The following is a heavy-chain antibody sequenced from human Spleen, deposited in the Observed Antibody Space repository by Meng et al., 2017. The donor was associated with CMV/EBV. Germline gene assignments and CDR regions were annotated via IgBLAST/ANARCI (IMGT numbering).Heavy chain of an antibody. D-gene: IGHD3-10*01. Sequence: GESLKISCAASGLTFRNYSMHWVRQAPGKGLEWVSSISSSSSYIFYADSVKGRFTISRDNAKNSLYLHMNSLRAEDTAVYYCARVIWFGELLRVTNWFDPWGQGTLVTVSS. J-gene: IGHJ5*02. CDR2: ISSSSSYI. CDR3: ARVIWFGELLRVTNWFDP. CDR1: GLTFRNYS. V-gene: IGHV3-21*01.